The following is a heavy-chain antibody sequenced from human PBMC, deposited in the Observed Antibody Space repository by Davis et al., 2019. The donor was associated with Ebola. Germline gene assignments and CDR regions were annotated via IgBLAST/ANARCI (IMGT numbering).Heavy chain of an antibody. Sequence: ASVKVSCKASGYTFTGYYMHWVRQAPGQGLEWMGWINPDSGGTNYAQNFQGRVTMTRDMSISTAYMELSRLRSDDTAVYYCAKSIWSGYQYGVDVWGQGTTVTVSS. CDR2: INPDSGGT. J-gene: IGHJ6*02. CDR1: GYTFTGYY. CDR3: AKSIWSGYQYGVDV. V-gene: IGHV1-2*02. D-gene: IGHD3-3*01.